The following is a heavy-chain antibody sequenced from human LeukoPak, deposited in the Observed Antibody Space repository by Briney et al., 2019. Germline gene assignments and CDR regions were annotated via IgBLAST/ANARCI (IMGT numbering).Heavy chain of an antibody. CDR1: GFTFSHYG. CDR2: IEFDGSNK. V-gene: IGHV3-30*02. J-gene: IGHJ4*02. D-gene: IGHD3-22*01. Sequence: GGSLRLSCAASGFTFSHYGMQWVRQAPGKGLEWLAFIEFDGSNKNYEEYVKGRLSISRDNSKSMSYLQMDSLRVGDAAVYYCAKDPRYDSGKSDWGQGTLVTVSS. CDR3: AKDPRYDSGKSD.